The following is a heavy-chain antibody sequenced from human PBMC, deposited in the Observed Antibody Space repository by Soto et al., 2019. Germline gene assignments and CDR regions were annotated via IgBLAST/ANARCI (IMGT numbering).Heavy chain of an antibody. J-gene: IGHJ5*02. CDR1: GGSISSSSYY. D-gene: IGHD2-2*01. CDR3: ASPYCSSTSCYNWFDP. CDR2: IYYSGST. Sequence: SETLSLTCTVSGGSISSSSYYWGWIRQPPGKGLEWIGSIYYSGSTYYNPSLKSRVTISVDTSKNQFSLKLSSVTAADTAVYYCASPYCSSTSCYNWFDPWGQGTLVTVSS. V-gene: IGHV4-39*01.